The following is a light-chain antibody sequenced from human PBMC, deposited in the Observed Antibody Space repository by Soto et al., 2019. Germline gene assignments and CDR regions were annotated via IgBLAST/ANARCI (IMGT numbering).Light chain of an antibody. Sequence: DIQMTQSPSSLSASVGDRVTIACQASQDISRYLNWYQQKPGKAPKLLIYDASNLETGVPSRFSGSGSGTDFTFTISSLQPEDFATYYCQHYDNLPVFTFGPGTKVDIK. J-gene: IGKJ3*01. CDR2: DAS. V-gene: IGKV1-33*01. CDR3: QHYDNLPVFT. CDR1: QDISRY.